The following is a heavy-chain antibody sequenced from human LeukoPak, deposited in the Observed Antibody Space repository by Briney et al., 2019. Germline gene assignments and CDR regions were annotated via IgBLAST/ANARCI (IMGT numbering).Heavy chain of an antibody. J-gene: IGHJ4*02. CDR1: GGSISSYY. Sequence: ETLSLTCTVSGGSISSYYWTWIRQPPGKGLEWIGYIYYSGSTNYNPSLKSRVTISVDTSKNQFSLKLSSVTAADTAVYYCARFCSGGRCPDYWGQGTLVTVSS. CDR3: ARFCSGGRCPDY. D-gene: IGHD2-15*01. V-gene: IGHV4-59*01. CDR2: IYYSGST.